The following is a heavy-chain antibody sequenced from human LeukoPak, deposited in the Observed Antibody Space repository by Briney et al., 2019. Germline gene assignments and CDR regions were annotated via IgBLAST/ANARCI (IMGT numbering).Heavy chain of an antibody. CDR3: ARESESSGWYDY. CDR1: GFMFHDYA. V-gene: IGHV3-43*02. Sequence: GGSLRLSCAAPGFMFHDYAIHWVRQAPGKGLEWVSLISGDGGSTFYVDSVKGRFTISRDNSKNSLYLQMNSLRSDDTALYYCARESESSGWYDYWGQGTLVTVSS. J-gene: IGHJ4*02. D-gene: IGHD6-19*01. CDR2: ISGDGGST.